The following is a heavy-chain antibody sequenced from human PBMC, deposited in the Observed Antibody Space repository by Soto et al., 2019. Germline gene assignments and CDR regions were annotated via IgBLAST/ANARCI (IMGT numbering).Heavy chain of an antibody. V-gene: IGHV5-51*01. CDR1: GYSFTSYW. J-gene: IGHJ6*03. CDR2: IYPGDSDT. CDR3: ARHFDYFWGSYRYPKVSHYYYMDV. Sequence: GESLKISCKGSGYSFTSYWIGWVRQMPGKGLEWMGIIYPGDSDTRYSPSFQGQVTISADKSISTAYLQWSSLKASDTAMYYCARHFDYFWGSYRYPKVSHYYYMDVGGKGTTVTVSS. D-gene: IGHD3-16*02.